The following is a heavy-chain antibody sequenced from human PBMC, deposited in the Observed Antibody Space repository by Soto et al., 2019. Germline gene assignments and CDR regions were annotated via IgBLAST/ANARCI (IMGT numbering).Heavy chain of an antibody. CDR2: IRNKPNGYTT. CDR3: ALGSVYSGGNALNTFEI. Sequence: EVPLVESGGGLVQPGGSLGLSCAASGFTFSDHYMDWVRQAPGKGLEWVGRIRNKPNGYTTEYAASVKGSFTISRDDSKNPLFLQTHSLRTEDTGVYYGALGSVYSGGNALNTFEIWGQGTMVTVSS. V-gene: IGHV3-72*01. D-gene: IGHD2-15*01. J-gene: IGHJ3*02. CDR1: GFTFSDHY.